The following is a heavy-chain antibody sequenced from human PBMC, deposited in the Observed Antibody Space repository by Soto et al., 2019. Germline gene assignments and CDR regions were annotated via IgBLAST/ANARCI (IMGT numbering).Heavy chain of an antibody. J-gene: IGHJ3*02. V-gene: IGHV3-48*03. D-gene: IGHD3-22*01. CDR3: ASSFGGLASRPYYYDSSGYPPVAFDI. CDR1: GFTFSSYE. Sequence: GGSLRLSCAASGFTFSSYEMNWVRQAPGKGLEWVSYISSSGSTIYYADSVKGRFTISRDNAKNSLYLQMNSLRAEDTAVYYCASSFGGLASRPYYYDSSGYPPVAFDIWGQGTMVTVSS. CDR2: ISSSGSTI.